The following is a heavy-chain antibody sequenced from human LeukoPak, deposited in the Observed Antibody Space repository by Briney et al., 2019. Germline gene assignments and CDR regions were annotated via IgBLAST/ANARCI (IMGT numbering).Heavy chain of an antibody. CDR2: IRSKAFGGTP. V-gene: IGHV3-49*03. CDR3: TRNTVTAHFDY. D-gene: IGHD2-21*02. CDR1: GFIFDDYA. Sequence: AGGSLRLSCSASGFIFDDYAVSWSRQAPGKGLEWVGFIRSKAFGGTPEYAASVRGRFTISRDDSKSIAYLQMNSLKTEDTAVYYCTRNTVTAHFDYWSQGTLVTVSS. J-gene: IGHJ4*02.